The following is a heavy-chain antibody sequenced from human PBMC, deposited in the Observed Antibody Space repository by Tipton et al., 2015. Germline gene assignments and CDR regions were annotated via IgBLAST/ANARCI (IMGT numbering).Heavy chain of an antibody. CDR1: GGSFSGYF. V-gene: IGHV4-34*01. CDR3: ARHLEMPTNQELFDY. Sequence: TLSLTCAVYGGSFSGYFWTWIRQPPGKGLEWIGEINHSGYTNYNPSLKSRVTISVDTSKNQFSLKVSSVTAADTAVYYCARHLEMPTNQELFDYWGQGTLVTVSS. J-gene: IGHJ4*02. CDR2: INHSGYT. D-gene: IGHD5-24*01.